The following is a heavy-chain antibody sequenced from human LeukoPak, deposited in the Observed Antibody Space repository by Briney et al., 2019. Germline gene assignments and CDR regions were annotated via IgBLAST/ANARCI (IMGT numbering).Heavy chain of an antibody. V-gene: IGHV3-21*01. CDR1: GFTFSSYS. J-gene: IGHJ3*02. Sequence: GGSLRLSCAASGFTFSSYSMNWVRQAPGKGLEWVSSISSGSTYMYYADSVKGRFTISRDNAKNSMYLQMNSLRAEDTAVYYCGRVGGRSKAAKGDAFDIWGQGTMVTVSS. CDR3: GRVGGRSKAAKGDAFDI. D-gene: IGHD6-6*01. CDR2: ISSGSTYM.